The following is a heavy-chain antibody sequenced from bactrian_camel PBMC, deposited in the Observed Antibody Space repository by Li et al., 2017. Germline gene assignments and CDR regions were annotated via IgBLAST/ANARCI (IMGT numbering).Heavy chain of an antibody. D-gene: IGHD4*01. Sequence: HVQLVESGGGLVQAGGSLRLSREASGRTYTNWVMGWFRQAPEKEREGVADFNSDRVASYRDSVKGRFFVRKDDAENTLYLEMTNLKPEDTGVYYCAARLACYEDDYRRSATFGYWGQGTQVTVS. CDR2: FNSDRVA. CDR3: AARLACYEDDYRRSATFGY. J-gene: IGHJ6*01. V-gene: IGHV3S53*01. CDR1: GRTYTNWV.